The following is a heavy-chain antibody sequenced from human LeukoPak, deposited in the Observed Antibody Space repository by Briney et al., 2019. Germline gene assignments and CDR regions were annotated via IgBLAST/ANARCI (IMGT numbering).Heavy chain of an antibody. CDR2: IYYSGST. J-gene: IGHJ4*02. D-gene: IGHD4/OR15-4a*01. CDR3: ARELTYADY. CDR1: GGSISSGDYY. Sequence: NSSETLSLTCTVSGGSISSGDYYWSWIRQPPGKGLEWIGYIYYSGSTYYNPSLKSRVTMSVDTSKNRFSLKLSSVTAADTAVYYCARELTYADYWGQGTLVTVSS. V-gene: IGHV4-30-4*01.